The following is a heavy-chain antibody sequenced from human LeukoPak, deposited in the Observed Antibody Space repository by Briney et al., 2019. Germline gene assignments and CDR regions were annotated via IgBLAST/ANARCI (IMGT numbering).Heavy chain of an antibody. Sequence: GASVKVSCKASGYTFIGYYMHWVRQAPGQGLEWMGIINPSGGSTSYAQKFQGRVTMTRDMSTSTVYMELSSLRSEDTAVYYCARDPLRARWELFDYWGQGTLVTVSS. CDR3: ARDPLRARWELFDY. D-gene: IGHD1-26*01. CDR1: GYTFIGYY. V-gene: IGHV1-46*01. CDR2: INPSGGST. J-gene: IGHJ4*02.